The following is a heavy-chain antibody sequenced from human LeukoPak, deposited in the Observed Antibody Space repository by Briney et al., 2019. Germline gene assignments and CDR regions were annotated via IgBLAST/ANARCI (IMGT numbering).Heavy chain of an antibody. V-gene: IGHV3-21*01. J-gene: IGHJ3*02. CDR2: ISSSSSYI. CDR1: GFTFSSYS. D-gene: IGHD3-22*01. CDR3: ARDSSAYYTFDI. Sequence: GGSLRLSCAASGFTFSSYSMNWVRQAPGKGLEWVSSISSSSSYIYYADSVKGRFTISRDNAKNSLYLQMNSLRAEDTAVYYCARDSSAYYTFDIWGQGTMVTVSS.